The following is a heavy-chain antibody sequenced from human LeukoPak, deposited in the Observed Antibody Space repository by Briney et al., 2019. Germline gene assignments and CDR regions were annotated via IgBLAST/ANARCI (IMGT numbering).Heavy chain of an antibody. CDR1: GFTFSTYS. CDR2: ITSINFYI. D-gene: IGHD3-10*01. CDR3: ARKNYASGTYYSDY. V-gene: IGHV3-21*01. Sequence: GGSLRLSCTASGFTFSTYSMNWVRQAPGKGLEWVSSITSINFYIYYADSVKGRFTFSRDDAKKSLYLQMNNLRADDTAVYYCARKNYASGTYYSDYWGQGTLVTVSS. J-gene: IGHJ4*02.